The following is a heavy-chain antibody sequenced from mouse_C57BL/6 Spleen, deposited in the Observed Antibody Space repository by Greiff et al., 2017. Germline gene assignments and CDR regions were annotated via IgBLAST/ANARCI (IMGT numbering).Heavy chain of an antibody. CDR2: ISYDGSN. Sequence: EVQLKESGPGLVKPSQSLSLTCSVTGYSITSGYYWNWIRQFPGNKLEWMGYISYDGSNNYNPSLKNRISITRDTSKNQFFLKLNSVTTEDTATYYCARADYYGSPYAMDYWGQGTSVTVSS. V-gene: IGHV3-6*01. CDR1: GYSITSGYY. CDR3: ARADYYGSPYAMDY. D-gene: IGHD1-1*01. J-gene: IGHJ4*01.